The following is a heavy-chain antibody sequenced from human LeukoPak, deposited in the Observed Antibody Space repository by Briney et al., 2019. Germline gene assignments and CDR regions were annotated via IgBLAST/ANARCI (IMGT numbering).Heavy chain of an antibody. V-gene: IGHV3-23*01. D-gene: IGHD3-22*01. CDR3: AKGLAGYYDFDY. Sequence: GGSLGLSCAASGFTFSSYAMSWVRQAPGKGLEWVSAISGSGGSTYYADSVKGRFTISRDNSKNTLYLQMNSLRAEDTAVYYCAKGLAGYYDFDYWGQGTLVTVSS. J-gene: IGHJ4*02. CDR1: GFTFSSYA. CDR2: ISGSGGST.